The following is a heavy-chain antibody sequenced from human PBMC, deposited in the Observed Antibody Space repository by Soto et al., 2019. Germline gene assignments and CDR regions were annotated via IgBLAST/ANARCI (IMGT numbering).Heavy chain of an antibody. CDR1: GFTFTSSA. D-gene: IGHD3-22*01. Sequence: SVKVSCKASGFTFTSSAVQWVRRARGQRLEWIGWIVVGSGNTNYAQKFQERVTITRDMSTSTAYMELSSLRSEDTAVYYCAAERWGYYDSSGPYWGQGTLVTVSS. CDR2: IVVGSGNT. V-gene: IGHV1-58*01. CDR3: AAERWGYYDSSGPY. J-gene: IGHJ4*02.